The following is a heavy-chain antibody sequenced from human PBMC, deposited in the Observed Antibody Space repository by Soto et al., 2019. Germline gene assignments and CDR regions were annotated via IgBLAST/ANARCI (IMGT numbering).Heavy chain of an antibody. CDR3: VRIRYQLPSSVLWLDP. CDR1: GGFLSESY. CDR2: INHVGGT. V-gene: IGHV4-34*01. J-gene: IGHJ5*02. Sequence: SETLSLTCAVYGGFLSESYWTWIRQPPGKGLEWIGEINHVGGTNYNPSLKSRVTMSVDTSQNQFSLRPISVTAADTAMYFCVRIRYQLPSSVLWLDPWGQGTPVTVSS. D-gene: IGHD3-16*01.